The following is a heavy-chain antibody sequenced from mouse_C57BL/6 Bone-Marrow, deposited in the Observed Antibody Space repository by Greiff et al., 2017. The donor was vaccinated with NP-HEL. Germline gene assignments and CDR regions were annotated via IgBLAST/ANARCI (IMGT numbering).Heavy chain of an antibody. CDR3: ARHEEGSSGYVDYAMDY. CDR1: GYTFTEYT. J-gene: IGHJ4*01. Sequence: QVHVKQSGAELVKPGASVKLSCKASGYTFTEYTIHWVKQRSGQGLEWIGWFYPGSGSIKYNEKFKDKATLTADKSSSTVYMELSRLTSEDSAVYFCARHEEGSSGYVDYAMDYWGQGTSVTVSS. V-gene: IGHV1-62-2*01. D-gene: IGHD3-2*02. CDR2: FYPGSGSI.